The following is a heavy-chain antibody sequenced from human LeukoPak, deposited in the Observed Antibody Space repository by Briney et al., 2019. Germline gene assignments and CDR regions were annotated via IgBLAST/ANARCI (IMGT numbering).Heavy chain of an antibody. J-gene: IGHJ4*02. CDR3: ARGRDYGTNSGSDY. CDR2: ISSSSSHI. CDR1: GFTFSSYR. V-gene: IGHV3-21*01. D-gene: IGHD4-23*01. Sequence: GGSLRLSCAVSGFTFSSYRMHWVRQAPGQGLEWASSISSSSSHIYFAHSVKGRFTISRDNDQNSLYLQMNSLRADHTAVYYCARGRDYGTNSGSDYWGQGTLVTVSS.